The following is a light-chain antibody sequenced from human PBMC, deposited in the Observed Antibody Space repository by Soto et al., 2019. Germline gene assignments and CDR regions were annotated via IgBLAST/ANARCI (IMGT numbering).Light chain of an antibody. Sequence: EIVLTQSPGTLSLSPGERATLSCRASQSVSSNYLAWYQQKPGQAPRLLIYGASSRATGIPDRFSGGGSGTGFTLTISRLEPEDFAVYYCQQYGSSPLTFGGGTKVEIK. CDR1: QSVSSNY. J-gene: IGKJ4*01. CDR2: GAS. V-gene: IGKV3-20*01. CDR3: QQYGSSPLT.